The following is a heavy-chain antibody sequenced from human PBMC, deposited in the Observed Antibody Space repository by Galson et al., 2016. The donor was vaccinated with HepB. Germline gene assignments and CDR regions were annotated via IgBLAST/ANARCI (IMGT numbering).Heavy chain of an antibody. D-gene: IGHD1-26*01. CDR1: GFIFSSYG. Sequence: SLRLSCAASGFIFSSYGMHWVRQAPGKGLEWMAVIWYDGNEYYADSVMGRFTISRDNSENTLYLQINTLRAEDTAVYYCARGRNGFGSSTDHWGQGTLVTVSS. V-gene: IGHV3-33*01. CDR3: ARGRNGFGSSTDH. J-gene: IGHJ4*02. CDR2: IWYDGNE.